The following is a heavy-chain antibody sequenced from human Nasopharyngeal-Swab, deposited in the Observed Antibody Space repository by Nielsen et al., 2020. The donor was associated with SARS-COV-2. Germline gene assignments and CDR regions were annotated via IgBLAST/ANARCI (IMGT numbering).Heavy chain of an antibody. D-gene: IGHD6-19*01. J-gene: IGHJ4*02. Sequence: SVKVSCKASGGTFSSYAISWVRQAPGQGLEWMGGIIPILGIANYAQKFQGRVTITADKSTSTAYMELSSLRSEDTAVYYCARGGGAVAGLGYWGQGTLVTVSS. CDR1: GGTFSSYA. CDR3: ARGGGAVAGLGY. CDR2: IIPILGIA. V-gene: IGHV1-69*10.